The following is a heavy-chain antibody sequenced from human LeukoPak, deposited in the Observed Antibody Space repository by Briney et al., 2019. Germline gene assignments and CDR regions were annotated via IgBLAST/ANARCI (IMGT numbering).Heavy chain of an antibody. CDR1: GYTFTSYD. J-gene: IGHJ4*02. D-gene: IGHD3-9*01. Sequence: ASVKVSCKASGYTFTSYDINWVRQATGQGLEWMGWMNPNSGNTGYAQKFQGRVTMTRNTSISTAYMELSSLRSEDTAVYYCARASYSSYDILTGYSLQYYFDYWGQGTLVTVSS. CDR3: ARASYSSYDILTGYSLQYYFDY. CDR2: MNPNSGNT. V-gene: IGHV1-8*01.